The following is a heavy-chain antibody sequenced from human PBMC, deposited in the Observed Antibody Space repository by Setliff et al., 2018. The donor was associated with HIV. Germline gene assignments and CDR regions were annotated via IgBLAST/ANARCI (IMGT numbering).Heavy chain of an antibody. J-gene: IGHJ4*01. Sequence: PGGSLRLSCAGSGFTFSTYWMSWVRQAPGKGLEWVANIKQDGSEKYYVDSVKGRFTISRDNSKNTLYLEMNSLRAEDTAVYYCVRGEREWLLGGGRTSFDYWGHGTLVTVSS. CDR1: GFTFSTYW. CDR3: VRGEREWLLGGGRTSFDY. CDR2: IKQDGSEK. D-gene: IGHD3-3*01. V-gene: IGHV3-7*01.